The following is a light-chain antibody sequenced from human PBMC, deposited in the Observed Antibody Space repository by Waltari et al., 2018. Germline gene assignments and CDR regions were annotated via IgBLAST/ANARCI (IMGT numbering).Light chain of an antibody. CDR1: QGVGSY. J-gene: IGKJ1*01. CDR3: QQYYSYPVT. CDR2: ASS. Sequence: AIRLTQSPSSIAASTGDRVHITCRASQGVGSYLAWYQQKSGRAPKLLLYASSSLEAEVPSRFGGSGSGTDFTLTISCLQSEDFASYFCQQYYSYPVTFGQGTRV. V-gene: IGKV1-8*01.